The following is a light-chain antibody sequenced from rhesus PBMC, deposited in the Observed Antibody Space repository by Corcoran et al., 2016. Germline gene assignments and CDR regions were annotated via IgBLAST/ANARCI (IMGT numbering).Light chain of an antibody. CDR1: QGINKE. CDR2: AAS. Sequence: DIQTTQSPSSLSASVGDRVTVTCRASQGINKELSWYQQQPGKAPTLLIYAASSLQTGVASRFSVSVSGTDYNLTISSLQPEDVATYYCLQDYTTPYSFGQGTKVEIK. CDR3: LQDYTTPYS. V-gene: IGKV1-94*01. J-gene: IGKJ2*01.